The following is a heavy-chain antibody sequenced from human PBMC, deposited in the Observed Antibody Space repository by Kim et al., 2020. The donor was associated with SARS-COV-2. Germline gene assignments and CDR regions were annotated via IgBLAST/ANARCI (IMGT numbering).Heavy chain of an antibody. V-gene: IGHV1-18*01. CDR2: ISAYNGDT. D-gene: IGHD3-22*01. CDR1: GYTFTSYG. J-gene: IGHJ6*02. CDR3: AREVSSSWYSYYGMDV. Sequence: ASVKVSCKASGYTFTSYGISWVRQAPGQGLEWMGWISAYNGDTNYAQNLQGRVTMTTDTSTSTAYMDLGSLRSDDTAVYYCAREVSSSWYSYYGMDVWGQGTTVTVSS.